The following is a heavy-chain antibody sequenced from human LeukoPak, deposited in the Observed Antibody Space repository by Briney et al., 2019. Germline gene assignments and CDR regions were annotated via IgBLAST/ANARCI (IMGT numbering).Heavy chain of an antibody. D-gene: IGHD3-10*01. CDR1: GGSISSNSYY. CDR2: IYYSGST. Sequence: SETLSLTCTVSGGSISSNSYYWGWIRQPPGRGLEWIGTIYYSGSTYSNPSLKSRVTMSVDTSKNQFSLKLSSVTAADTAVYYCARAMVRGVITFDYWGQGTPVTVSS. V-gene: IGHV4-39*07. J-gene: IGHJ4*02. CDR3: ARAMVRGVITFDY.